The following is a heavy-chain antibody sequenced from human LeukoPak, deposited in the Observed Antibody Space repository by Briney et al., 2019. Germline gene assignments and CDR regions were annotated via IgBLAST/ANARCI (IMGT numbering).Heavy chain of an antibody. V-gene: IGHV3-33*01. D-gene: IGHD5-12*01. CDR3: ARRGHSGYDTLDY. J-gene: IGHJ4*02. CDR2: IWHDGIKQ. Sequence: TGRSLRLSCATSGFTFSNYGLHWVRQAPGKGLEWVSVIWHDGIKQFYADSVQGRFTVSRDNFKKTVYLQMDSLRAEDTAVYYCARRGHSGYDTLDYWGQGTLVIVSS. CDR1: GFTFSNYG.